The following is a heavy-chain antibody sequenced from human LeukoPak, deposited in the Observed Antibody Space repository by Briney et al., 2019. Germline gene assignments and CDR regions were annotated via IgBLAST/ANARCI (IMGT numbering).Heavy chain of an antibody. CDR1: GFTFSSYA. CDR2: ISGSGGST. CDR3: AKDRYYYDSSGYYAPDAFDI. V-gene: IGHV3-23*01. D-gene: IGHD3-22*01. Sequence: GGSLRLSCAASGFTFSSYAMSWVRQAPGKGLEWVSAISGSGGSTYYADSVKGRFTISRDNSKNTLYLQMNSLRAEDTAVYYCAKDRYYYDSSGYYAPDAFDIWGQGTMVTVPS. J-gene: IGHJ3*02.